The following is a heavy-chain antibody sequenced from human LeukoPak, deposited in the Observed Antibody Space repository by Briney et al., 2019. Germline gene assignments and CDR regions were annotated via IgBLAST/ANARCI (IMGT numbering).Heavy chain of an antibody. CDR2: IRGAGTT. D-gene: IGHD5-24*01. V-gene: IGHV3-53*01. Sequence: GGSLRLSCAASGFTVSSNYMSWVRQAPGKGLEWVSVIRGAGTTEYADSVKGRFTISRDNSKNTLYLQMNSLRAEDTAVYYCARERRGGDGYSHGFDYWGQGTLVTVSS. CDR3: ARERRGGDGYSHGFDY. J-gene: IGHJ4*02. CDR1: GFTVSSNY.